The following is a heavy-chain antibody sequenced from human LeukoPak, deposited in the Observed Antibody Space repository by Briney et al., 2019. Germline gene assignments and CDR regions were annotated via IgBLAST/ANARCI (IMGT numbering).Heavy chain of an antibody. V-gene: IGHV3-30*04. J-gene: IGHJ4*02. Sequence: GGSLRLSCAASGFTFSSYAMHWVRQAPGKGLEWVAVISYDGSNKYYADSMKGRFTISRDNSKNTSYLQMNNVRAEDTAIYYCARVACSSTSCPDYWGQGTLVTVSS. CDR3: ARVACSSTSCPDY. D-gene: IGHD2-2*01. CDR2: ISYDGSNK. CDR1: GFTFSSYA.